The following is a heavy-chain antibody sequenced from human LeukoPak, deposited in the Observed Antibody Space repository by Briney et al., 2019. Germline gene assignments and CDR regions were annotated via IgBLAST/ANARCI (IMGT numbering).Heavy chain of an antibody. V-gene: IGHV3-11*01. CDR3: ARVLRYCSGGNCYSGGLGYMDV. Sequence: PGGSLRLSCAASGFTFSDYNMRWIRQAPGKGLEWVSSISKSGSTKYYADSVKGRFTISRDNAKNSLFLQMNSLRAEDTAVYYCARVLRYCSGGNCYSGGLGYMDVWGKGTTVTVSS. CDR2: ISKSGSTK. J-gene: IGHJ6*03. CDR1: GFTFSDYN. D-gene: IGHD2-15*01.